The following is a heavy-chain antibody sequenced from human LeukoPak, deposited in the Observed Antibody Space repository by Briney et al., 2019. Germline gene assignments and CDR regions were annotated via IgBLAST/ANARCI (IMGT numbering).Heavy chain of an antibody. J-gene: IGHJ5*02. CDR2: IYTSGST. CDR1: GGSISSGSYY. D-gene: IGHD2-2*01. V-gene: IGHV4-61*02. Sequence: PSETLSLTCTVSGGSISSGSYYWSWIRQPAGKGLEWIGRIYTSGSTNYNPSLKSRVTISVDTSKNQFSLKLSSVTAADTAVYYCARGPPPHCSSTSCSASWGQGTLVTVSS. CDR3: ARGPPPHCSSTSCSAS.